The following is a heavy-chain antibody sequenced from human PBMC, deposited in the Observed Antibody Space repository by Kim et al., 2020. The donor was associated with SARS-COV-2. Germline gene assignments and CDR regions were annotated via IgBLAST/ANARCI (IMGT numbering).Heavy chain of an antibody. J-gene: IGHJ5*02. CDR3: ARVGIGDSTAYRQYGS. D-gene: IGHD3-22*01. CDR2: VKEDGTEK. V-gene: IGHV3-7*03. CDR1: GFDFSKYW. Sequence: GGSLRLSCAASGFDFSKYWMTWVRQAPEKGLEWVASVKEDGTEKFLVDSVKGRFTVSRDNARKFLYLEMTSLRAEDTAIYHCARVGIGDSTAYRQYGSWGQGTRVTVST.